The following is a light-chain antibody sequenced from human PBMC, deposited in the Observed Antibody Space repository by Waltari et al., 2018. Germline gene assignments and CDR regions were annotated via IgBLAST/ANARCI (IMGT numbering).Light chain of an antibody. J-gene: IGLJ2*01. Sequence: SVLTQPPSASGTPGQRVTIPCSGRSSNIGSNYVYWYQQLPGTAPKLLIYRNNQRPSGVPDRFSGSKSGTSASLAISGLRSEDEADYYCAAWDDSLSVVFGGGTKLTVL. CDR3: AAWDDSLSVV. CDR2: RNN. V-gene: IGLV1-47*01. CDR1: SSNIGSNY.